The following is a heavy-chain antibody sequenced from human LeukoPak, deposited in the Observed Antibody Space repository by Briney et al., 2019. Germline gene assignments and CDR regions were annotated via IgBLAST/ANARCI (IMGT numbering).Heavy chain of an antibody. J-gene: IGHJ4*02. CDR1: GGTFSSYA. D-gene: IGHD2-2*01. V-gene: IGHV1-69*05. Sequence: SVKVSCKASGGTFSSYAISWVRQAPGQGLEWMGGIIPIFGTANYAQKFQGRVTITTDESTSTAYMELSSLRSEDTAVYYCARAYCSSASCPYFSDYFDYWGQGTLVTVSS. CDR2: IIPIFGTA. CDR3: ARAYCSSASCPYFSDYFDY.